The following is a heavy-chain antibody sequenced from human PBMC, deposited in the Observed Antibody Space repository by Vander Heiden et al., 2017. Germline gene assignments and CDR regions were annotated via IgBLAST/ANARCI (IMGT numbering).Heavy chain of an antibody. J-gene: IGHJ6*02. CDR3: ARVANDYGDYNPDYYYYYGMDV. Sequence: QVQLVQSGAEVKKPGASVKVSCKPSGYTFTSYDINWVRQATGQGLEWMGWMNPNSGNTGYAQKFQGRVTMTRNTSISTAYMELSSLRSEDTAVYYCARVANDYGDYNPDYYYYYGMDVWGQGTTVTVSS. CDR1: GYTFTSYD. V-gene: IGHV1-8*01. CDR2: MNPNSGNT. D-gene: IGHD4-17*01.